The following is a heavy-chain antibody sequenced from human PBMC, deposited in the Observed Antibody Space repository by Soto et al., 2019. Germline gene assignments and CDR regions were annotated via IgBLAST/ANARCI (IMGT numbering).Heavy chain of an antibody. J-gene: IGHJ4*03. Sequence: EAQVVESGGGLVQPGGSLRLSCEASGVIVSSGYMNWIRQAPGKGLEWVSVLFPSGNTKYADSVKGRFSTSRDNAKNTLFLHMNSLRPQDTGMYYCARAYGDYLEGRAFDTWGQGTLVTVSS. D-gene: IGHD4-17*01. CDR3: ARAYGDYLEGRAFDT. CDR1: GVIVSSGY. V-gene: IGHV3-53*04. CDR2: LFPSGNT.